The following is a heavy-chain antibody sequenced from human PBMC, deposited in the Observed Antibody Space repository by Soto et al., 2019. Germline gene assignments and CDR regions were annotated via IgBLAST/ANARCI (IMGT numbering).Heavy chain of an antibody. Sequence: SVKVSCKASAGTFSNYGITWVRQAPGQGLELMGGIIPIFGPTNYAQKFQGRVTITADESTSTAYMELSSLRSDDTAVYYCAGDFYGSGSYYRGRFDYWGQGTQVTVYS. V-gene: IGHV1-69*13. CDR3: AGDFYGSGSYYRGRFDY. D-gene: IGHD3-10*01. CDR1: AGTFSNYG. J-gene: IGHJ4*02. CDR2: IIPIFGPT.